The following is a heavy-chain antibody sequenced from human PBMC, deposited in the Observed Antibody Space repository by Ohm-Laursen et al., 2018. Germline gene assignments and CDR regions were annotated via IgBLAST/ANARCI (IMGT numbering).Heavy chain of an antibody. D-gene: IGHD1-26*01. CDR3: ARLNSGSLGVGLFDY. J-gene: IGHJ4*02. CDR1: GGSISSYY. V-gene: IGHV4-59*08. Sequence: SDTLSLTCTVSGGSISSYYWSWIRQPPGKGLEWIGYIYYSGSTNYNPSLKSRVTISVDTSKNQFSLKLSSVTAADTAVYYCARLNSGSLGVGLFDYWGQGTLVTVSS. CDR2: IYYSGST.